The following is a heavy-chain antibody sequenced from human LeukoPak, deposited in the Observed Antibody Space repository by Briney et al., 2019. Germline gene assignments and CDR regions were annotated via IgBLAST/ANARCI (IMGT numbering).Heavy chain of an antibody. CDR1: GFTFSNAW. D-gene: IGHD2-21*01. V-gene: IGHV3-15*01. CDR2: IKSKTNGGTR. Sequence: PGGSLRLSCVASGFTFSNAWVSWVRQASGKGLEWAGRIKSKTNGGTRDYAAPVKGRFTISRDDSKNTVFLQMNSLKNEDTAVYYCTTYVPPFHYMDVWGKGTTVTVSS. J-gene: IGHJ6*03. CDR3: TTYVPPFHYMDV.